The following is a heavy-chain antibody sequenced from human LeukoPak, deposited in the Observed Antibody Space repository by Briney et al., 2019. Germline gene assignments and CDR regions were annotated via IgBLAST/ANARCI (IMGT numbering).Heavy chain of an antibody. D-gene: IGHD3-10*01. CDR2: IKQDGSEK. Sequence: GSLRLSCAASGFTLSNFWMGLVRQASGEGPGWVANIKQDGSEKYYVDSVKGRFTISRGNAKNSLYLQMNSLRAEDTAVYYCAVKYYYDAFDIWGQGTMVTVSS. CDR1: GFTLSNFW. V-gene: IGHV3-7*01. J-gene: IGHJ3*02. CDR3: AVKYYYDAFDI.